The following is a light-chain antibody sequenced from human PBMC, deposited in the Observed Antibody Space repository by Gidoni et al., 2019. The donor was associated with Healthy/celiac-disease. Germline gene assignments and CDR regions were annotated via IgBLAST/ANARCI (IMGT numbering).Light chain of an antibody. CDR3: MQALQTPWT. CDR1: QSPLHSNGYNY. V-gene: IGKV2-28*01. Sequence: DIVMTQSPLSLPVTPGEPASISCRSSQSPLHSNGYNYLDWYLQKPGQSPQLLISLGSNRASGVPDRFSGSGSGTDFTLKISRVEAEDVGVYYCMQALQTPWTFGQGTKVEIK. J-gene: IGKJ1*01. CDR2: LGS.